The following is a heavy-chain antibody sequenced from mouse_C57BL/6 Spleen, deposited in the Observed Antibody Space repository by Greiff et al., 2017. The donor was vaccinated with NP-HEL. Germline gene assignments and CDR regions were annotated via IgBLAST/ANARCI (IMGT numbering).Heavy chain of an antibody. D-gene: IGHD1-1*01. J-gene: IGHJ1*03. Sequence: VQLQQPGAELVKPGASVKLSCKASGYTFTSYWMHWVKQRPGQGLVWIGMIHPNSGSTNYNEKFKSKATLTVDKSTSTAYMQLSSLTSEDSAISYCAGYYSGRRYFDVWGTGTTLTVSS. CDR2: IHPNSGST. CDR1: GYTFTSYW. CDR3: AGYYSGRRYFDV. V-gene: IGHV1-64*01.